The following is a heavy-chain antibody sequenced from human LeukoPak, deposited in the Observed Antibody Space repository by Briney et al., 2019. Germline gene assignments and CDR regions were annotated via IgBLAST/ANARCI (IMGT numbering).Heavy chain of an antibody. V-gene: IGHV1-69*13. CDR3: ARDLGYCSSTSCQIQH. D-gene: IGHD2-2*01. Sequence: SVKVSCKASGGTFSSYAISWVRQAPGQGLEWMGGIIPIFGTANYAQKFQGRVTITADESTSTAYMELSSLRSEDTAVYYRARDLGYCSSTSCQIQHWGQGTLVTVSS. CDR1: GGTFSSYA. J-gene: IGHJ1*01. CDR2: IIPIFGTA.